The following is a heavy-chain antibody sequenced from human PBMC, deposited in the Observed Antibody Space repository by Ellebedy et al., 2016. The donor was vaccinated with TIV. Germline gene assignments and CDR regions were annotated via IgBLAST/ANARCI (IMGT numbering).Heavy chain of an antibody. V-gene: IGHV3-48*03. Sequence: PGGSLRLSCAASGFTFRSYEMSWVRQAPGKGLGWVLYISSSGGTIYSADSVKGRFAISRDNAKNSLYLQMNSLRAEDTAVYYCATRRDDYNFYYGMDVWGQGTTVTVSS. CDR1: GFTFRSYE. D-gene: IGHD5-24*01. CDR2: ISSSGGTI. CDR3: ATRRDDYNFYYGMDV. J-gene: IGHJ6*02.